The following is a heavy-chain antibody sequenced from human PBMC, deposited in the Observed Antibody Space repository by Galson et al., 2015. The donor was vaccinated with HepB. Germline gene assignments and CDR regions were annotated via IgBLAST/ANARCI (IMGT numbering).Heavy chain of an antibody. V-gene: IGHV3-30*18. Sequence: SLRLSCAASGFTFSSYGMHWVRQAPGKGLEWVAVISYDGSNKYYADSVKGRFTISRDNSKNTLYLQMNSLRAEDTAVYYCAKDLNWIGQQPGQWGQGTLVTVSS. CDR2: ISYDGSNK. CDR3: AKDLNWIGQQPGQ. CDR1: GFTFSSYG. J-gene: IGHJ4*02. D-gene: IGHD1-1*01.